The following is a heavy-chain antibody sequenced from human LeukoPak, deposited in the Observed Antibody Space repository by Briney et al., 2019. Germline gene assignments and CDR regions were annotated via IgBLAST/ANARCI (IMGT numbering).Heavy chain of an antibody. CDR2: VTSDGSGT. D-gene: IGHD6-13*01. J-gene: IGHJ4*02. Sequence: PGGSLRLSCAASGFTFSSYWMHWVRQAPGKGLVWVSRVTSDGSGTSYADSVKGRFTISRDNAKNTLYLQMNSLRVEDTAVYYCLCIGATATGLIDHWRQGTLVTVSS. CDR1: GFTFSSYW. V-gene: IGHV3-74*01. CDR3: LCIGATATGLIDH.